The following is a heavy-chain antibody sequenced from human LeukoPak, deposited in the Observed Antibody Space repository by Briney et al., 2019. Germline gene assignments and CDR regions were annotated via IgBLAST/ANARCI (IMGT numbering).Heavy chain of an antibody. V-gene: IGHV4-39*01. CDR1: GGSISSSSYY. CDR3: ASPNLYSGYDYYFDY. CDR2: IYYSGST. J-gene: IGHJ4*02. D-gene: IGHD5-12*01. Sequence: PSETLSLTCTVSGGSISSSSYYWGWIRQPPGKGLEWLGSIYYSGSTYYNPSLKSRVTISVDTSKNQFSLKLSSVTAADTAVYYCASPNLYSGYDYYFDYWGQGTLVTVSS.